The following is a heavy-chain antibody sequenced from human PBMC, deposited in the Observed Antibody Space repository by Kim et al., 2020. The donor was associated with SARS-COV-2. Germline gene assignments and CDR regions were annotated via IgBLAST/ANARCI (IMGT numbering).Heavy chain of an antibody. CDR3: ARAWFLPGGSGSYYKNYYYYYGMDV. Sequence: ASVKVSCKASGYTFTSYAMNWVRQAPGQGLEWMGWINTNTGNPTYAQGFTGRFVFSLDTSVSTAYLQISSLKAEDTAVYYCARAWFLPGGSGSYYKNYYYYYGMDVWGQGTTVTVSS. CDR1: GYTFTSYA. J-gene: IGHJ6*02. D-gene: IGHD3-10*01. CDR2: INTNTGNP. V-gene: IGHV7-4-1*02.